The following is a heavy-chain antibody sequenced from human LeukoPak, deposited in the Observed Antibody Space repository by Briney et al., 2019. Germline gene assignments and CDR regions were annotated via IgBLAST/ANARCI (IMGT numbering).Heavy chain of an antibody. J-gene: IGHJ4*02. CDR2: IVHRGNT. CDR1: GGSINNYY. Sequence: SETLSLTCTVSGGSINNYYWSWIRQPPGKGLEWIGYIVHRGNTNYNPSLKSRVTMSVDTSKNQFSLELSSVTAADTAVYYCARHGTLDYWGQGTLVTVSS. CDR3: ARHGTLDY. V-gene: IGHV4-59*08. D-gene: IGHD1-26*01.